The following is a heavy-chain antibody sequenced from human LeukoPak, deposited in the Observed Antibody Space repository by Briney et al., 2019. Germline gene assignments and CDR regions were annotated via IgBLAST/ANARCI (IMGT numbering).Heavy chain of an antibody. CDR3: ARVPGGAVANTHFDY. CDR2: INHSGST. CDR1: GRSFSGYY. V-gene: IGHV4-34*01. D-gene: IGHD6-19*01. Sequence: SETLSLTCAVYGRSFSGYYWSWIRQPPGKGLEWIGEINHSGSTNYNPSLKSRVTISVDTYKNQFSLKLSSVTAADTAVYYCARVPGGAVANTHFDYWGQGTLVTVSS. J-gene: IGHJ4*02.